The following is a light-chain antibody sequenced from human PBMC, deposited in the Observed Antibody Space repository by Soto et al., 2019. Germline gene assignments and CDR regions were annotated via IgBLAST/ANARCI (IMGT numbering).Light chain of an antibody. V-gene: IGKV3-11*01. CDR2: DAS. Sequence: EIVLTQSPATLSVSPGERATLSCKASQTVYSYLAWYQQKPGQAPRLLIYDASNRATGIPARFSGSGSGTDFTLTISSLEPEDFVVYYCQQRSNWPPLTFGGGTTVDIK. CDR1: QTVYSY. CDR3: QQRSNWPPLT. J-gene: IGKJ4*01.